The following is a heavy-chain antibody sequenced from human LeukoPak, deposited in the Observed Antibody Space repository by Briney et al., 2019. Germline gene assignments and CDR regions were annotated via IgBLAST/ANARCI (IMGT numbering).Heavy chain of an antibody. CDR3: ARAKFDSSRYYYRGFDI. D-gene: IGHD3-22*01. CDR1: GYTLTELS. J-gene: IGHJ3*02. CDR2: FDPEDGET. Sequence: GASVKVSCKVSGYTLTELSMHWVRQAPGKGLEWMGGFDPEDGETIYAQKFQGRVTMTEDTSTDTAYMELSSLRAEDTAVYYCARAKFDSSRYYYRGFDIWGQGTMVTVSS. V-gene: IGHV1-24*01.